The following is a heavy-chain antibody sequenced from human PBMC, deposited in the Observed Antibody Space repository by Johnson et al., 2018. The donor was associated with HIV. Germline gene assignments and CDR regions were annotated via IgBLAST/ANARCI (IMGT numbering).Heavy chain of an antibody. Sequence: QVQLVESGGGVVQPGRSLRLSCAASGFTFSSYAMHWVRQAPGKGLEWVAVISYDGSNKYYADSVKGRFTISRDNGKNSLYLQMNSLRAEDTAVYYCARIDYSNYEEAFDIWGQGTMVTVSS. CDR3: ARIDYSNYEEAFDI. CDR2: ISYDGSNK. D-gene: IGHD4-11*01. CDR1: GFTFSSYA. V-gene: IGHV3-30-3*01. J-gene: IGHJ3*02.